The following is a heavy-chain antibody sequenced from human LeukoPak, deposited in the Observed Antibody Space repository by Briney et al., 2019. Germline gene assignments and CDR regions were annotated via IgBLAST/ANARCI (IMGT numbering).Heavy chain of an antibody. CDR2: IYPGDSDV. J-gene: IGHJ4*02. Sequence: GESLKISCKGFGYIFTNYWIGWVRQMPGKGLEWMGNIYPGDSDVRYSPSFQGHVTISADRFITTAYLQWSSLKASDTAMYYCTRLERWLLPLGGWGQGTLVTVSS. D-gene: IGHD5-24*01. V-gene: IGHV5-51*01. CDR1: GYIFTNYW. CDR3: TRLERWLLPLGG.